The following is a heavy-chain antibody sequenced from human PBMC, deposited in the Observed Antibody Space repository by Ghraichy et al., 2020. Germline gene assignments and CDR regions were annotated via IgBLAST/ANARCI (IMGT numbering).Heavy chain of an antibody. Sequence: SQTLSLTCTVSGGSISRSSYYWGWVRQTPEKGLEWIGSFYYSGNTYYSPSLKSRVTMSVDTSKNQFSLKLTSVTVADTAIYYCARLGLASGGVDYWGQGTLVTVSS. CDR2: FYYSGNT. D-gene: IGHD3/OR15-3a*01. J-gene: IGHJ4*02. V-gene: IGHV4-39*01. CDR1: GGSISRSSYY. CDR3: ARLGLASGGVDY.